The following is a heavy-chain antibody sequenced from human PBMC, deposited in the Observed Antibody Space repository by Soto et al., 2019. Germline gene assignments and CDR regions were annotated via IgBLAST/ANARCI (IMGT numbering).Heavy chain of an antibody. J-gene: IGHJ4*02. V-gene: IGHV3-72*01. D-gene: IGHD2-8*01. CDR3: ARLMGTSFDL. CDR1: GFTFSDHY. Sequence: EVQLVESGGGLVQPGGSLRLSCVASGFTFSDHYMDWVRQAPGKGLEWVGRARNKVNGYTTANAASVKGRFTISRDDSKNSLYLQMNSLKTEDSAVYFCARLMGTSFDLLGQGTLVTVSS. CDR2: ARNKVNGYTT.